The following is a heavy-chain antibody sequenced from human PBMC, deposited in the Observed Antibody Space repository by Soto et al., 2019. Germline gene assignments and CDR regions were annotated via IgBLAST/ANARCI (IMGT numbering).Heavy chain of an antibody. J-gene: IGHJ6*02. V-gene: IGHV3-23*01. D-gene: IGHD4-4*01. CDR2: ISGSGGST. CDR1: GFTFSSYA. Sequence: GGSLRLSCAASGFTFSSYAMSWVRQAPGKGLEWVSAISGSGGSTYYADSVKGRFTISRDNSKNTLYLQMNSLRAEDTAVYYCAKDYSNYYYYYGMDVWGQGTTVTVSS. CDR3: AKDYSNYYYYYGMDV.